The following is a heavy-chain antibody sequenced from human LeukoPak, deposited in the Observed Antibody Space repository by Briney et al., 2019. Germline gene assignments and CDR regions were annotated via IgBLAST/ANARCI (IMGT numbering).Heavy chain of an antibody. CDR2: VSYSGST. Sequence: SETLSLTCTVSGGSIRSYYWSWVRQPQGKGLEWIGYVSYSGSTDYNPSLKSRVIISIDTSKNQFSLRLSSVTAADTAVYYCARGVTVGAILINWLAPGGQGTLVTVSS. D-gene: IGHD1-26*01. V-gene: IGHV4-59*01. CDR1: GGSIRSYY. CDR3: ARGVTVGAILINWLAP. J-gene: IGHJ5*02.